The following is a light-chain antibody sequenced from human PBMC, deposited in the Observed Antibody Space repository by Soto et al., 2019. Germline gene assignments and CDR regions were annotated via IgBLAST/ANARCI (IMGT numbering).Light chain of an antibody. Sequence: EIVMTQSPATLSVSPGERSTLSCRASQSVSSNLAWYQQKPGQAPRLLIYGASTRATGIPARFSGSGSGTEFTLTISSLQSEDFAVYYCQPYKNWPTFGGGTKVEIK. J-gene: IGKJ4*01. CDR3: QPYKNWPT. CDR1: QSVSSN. CDR2: GAS. V-gene: IGKV3-15*01.